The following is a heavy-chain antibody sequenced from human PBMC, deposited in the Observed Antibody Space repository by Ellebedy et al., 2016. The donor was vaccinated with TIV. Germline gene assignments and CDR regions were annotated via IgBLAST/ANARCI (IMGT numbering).Heavy chain of an antibody. D-gene: IGHD4-11*01. J-gene: IGHJ6*03. V-gene: IGHV3-74*01. CDR3: ARVPLYRSGLYFQYYMDV. Sequence: GGSLRLSXAASGFTFSNYWMHWVRQAPGKGLVWVSRIDGDGSSTSYADSVKGRFTISKDNAENSLNLQMNSLRAEDTAVYFCARVPLYRSGLYFQYYMDVWGKGTTVIVS. CDR1: GFTFSNYW. CDR2: IDGDGSST.